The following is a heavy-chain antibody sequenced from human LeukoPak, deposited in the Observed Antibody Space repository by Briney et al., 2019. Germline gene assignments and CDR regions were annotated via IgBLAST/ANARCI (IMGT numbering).Heavy chain of an antibody. CDR2: IYYSGST. D-gene: IGHD1-26*01. V-gene: IGHV4-34*01. J-gene: IGHJ4*02. Sequence: SETLSLTCAVYGGSFSGYYWSWIRQPPGKGLEWIGNIYYSGSTYYNASLQSRVTISIDTSKNQFSLRLNSVTAADTAMYFCVKSGGYGLIDYWGQGTLVTVSS. CDR1: GGSFSGYY. CDR3: VKSGGYGLIDY.